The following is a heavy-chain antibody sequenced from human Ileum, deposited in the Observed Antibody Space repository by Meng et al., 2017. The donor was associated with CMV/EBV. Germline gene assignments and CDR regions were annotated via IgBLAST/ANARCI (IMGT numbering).Heavy chain of an antibody. CDR2: INPNSGGT. Sequence: GELGQAGKEGKRPGASVKVSCKASGYTFTDYYMHWVRQAPGQGLEWMGWINPNSGGTNYPQKFQGRVTMTRDTSISTAYMELSRLTSHDTAVYYCARDFVAGYSMSSTGFDYWGQGTLVTVSS. J-gene: IGHJ4*02. CDR3: ARDFVAGYSMSSTGFDY. D-gene: IGHD6-6*01. V-gene: IGHV1-2*02. CDR1: GYTFTDYY.